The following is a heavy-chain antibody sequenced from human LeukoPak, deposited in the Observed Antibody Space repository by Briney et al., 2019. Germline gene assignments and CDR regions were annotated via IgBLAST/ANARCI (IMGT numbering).Heavy chain of an antibody. Sequence: GGSLRLSCAASGFTFHNYTMHWVRQAPGKGLEWVAVISFDGTNKYYADSVKGRFTISRDDSKNTLYLQVNSLRAEDTAVYYCARTGNYYHNWFGPWGQGTLVTVSS. CDR1: GFTFHNYT. CDR2: ISFDGTNK. D-gene: IGHD3-10*01. J-gene: IGHJ5*02. CDR3: ARTGNYYHNWFGP. V-gene: IGHV3-30-3*01.